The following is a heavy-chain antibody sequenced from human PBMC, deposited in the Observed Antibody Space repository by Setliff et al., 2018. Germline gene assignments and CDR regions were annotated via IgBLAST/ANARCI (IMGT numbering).Heavy chain of an antibody. CDR2: INTNTGFP. CDR3: ARGYGSGGSFADFDS. D-gene: IGHD2-15*01. Sequence: ASVKVSCKASGYTFSSYAMHWVRQAPGQGLEGMGWINTNTGFPTYAQGFTGRLVFTLDTSVSTAYLQISSVTAEDTAVYYCARGYGSGGSFADFDSWGQGTLVTVSS. CDR1: GYTFSSYA. J-gene: IGHJ4*02. V-gene: IGHV7-4-1*02.